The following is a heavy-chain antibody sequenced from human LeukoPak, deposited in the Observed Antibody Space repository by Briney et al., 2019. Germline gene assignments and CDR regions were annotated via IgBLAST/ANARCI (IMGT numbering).Heavy chain of an antibody. J-gene: IGHJ4*02. Sequence: PGGSLRLSCSTSGFTFSSYAMNWVRQAPGKGLEYVSGISGNGGSTHYADSVKGRFTISRDNSKNTLYLQMTSLRGEDTAVYYCARDRIVGATDYWGQGTLVTVSS. CDR2: ISGNGGST. CDR3: ARDRIVGATDY. V-gene: IGHV3-64D*06. CDR1: GFTFSSYA. D-gene: IGHD1-26*01.